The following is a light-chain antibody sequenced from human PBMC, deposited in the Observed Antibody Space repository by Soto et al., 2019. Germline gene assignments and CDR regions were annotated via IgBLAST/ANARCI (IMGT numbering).Light chain of an antibody. V-gene: IGKV3-20*01. CDR1: QSIRSY. J-gene: IGKJ1*01. CDR2: SES. Sequence: TQSPSSLSASVGDRVTITCRASQSIRSYLNWYQQKPGQAPRLLIYSESSRATGIPDRFSGSGSGTDFTLAISRLEPEDFAVYYCQRYGGFGQGTKVDIK. CDR3: QRYGG.